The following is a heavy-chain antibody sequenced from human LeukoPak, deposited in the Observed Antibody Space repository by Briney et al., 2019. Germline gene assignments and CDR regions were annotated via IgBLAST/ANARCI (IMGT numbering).Heavy chain of an antibody. V-gene: IGHV3-30*02. J-gene: IGHJ4*02. Sequence: GGSLRLSCAASGFTFSSYGMHWVRQAPGKGLEWAAFIRYDGSNKYYANSVKGRFTISRDNSKNTLYLQMNSLRAEDTALYYCAKGKYSNLDYFDYWGQGTLVTVSS. D-gene: IGHD4-11*01. CDR1: GFTFSSYG. CDR2: IRYDGSNK. CDR3: AKGKYSNLDYFDY.